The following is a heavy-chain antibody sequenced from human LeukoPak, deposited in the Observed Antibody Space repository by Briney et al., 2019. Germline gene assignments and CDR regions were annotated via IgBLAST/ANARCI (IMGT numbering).Heavy chain of an antibody. CDR1: GGSFSGYY. CDR2: INHSGST. D-gene: IGHD3-3*01. V-gene: IGHV4-34*01. Sequence: SETLSLTCAVYGGSFSGYYWSWIRQPPGKGLEWIGEINHSGSTNYNPSLKSRVTISVDTSENQFSLKLSSVTAADTAVYYCARGLINYDFWSGYFYFDYWGQGVLVTVSS. J-gene: IGHJ4*02. CDR3: ARGLINYDFWSGYFYFDY.